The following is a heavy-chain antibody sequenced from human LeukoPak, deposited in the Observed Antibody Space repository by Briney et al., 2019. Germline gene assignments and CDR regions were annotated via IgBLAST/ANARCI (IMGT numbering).Heavy chain of an antibody. Sequence: PGGSLRLSCAASGFTFSSYGMHWVRQAPGKGLEWVAFIRYDGSNKYYADSVKGRFTISRDNSKNTLYLQMNSLRAEDTAVYYCAKLPIVVVPAAILDGVDYWGQGTLVTVSS. CDR1: GFTFSSYG. V-gene: IGHV3-30*02. D-gene: IGHD2-2*01. CDR2: IRYDGSNK. J-gene: IGHJ4*02. CDR3: AKLPIVVVPAAILDGVDY.